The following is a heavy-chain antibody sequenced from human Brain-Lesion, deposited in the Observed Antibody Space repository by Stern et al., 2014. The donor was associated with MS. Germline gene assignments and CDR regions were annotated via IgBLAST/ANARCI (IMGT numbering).Heavy chain of an antibody. J-gene: IGHJ4*02. Sequence: QVQLMQSGGGVVQPGRSLRLSCAASGFTFSNYGMHWVRQAPGKGLEWVAVISHDESHKYYADSVKGRFTISRDISKNTLYLQMNSLRPEDTAVYYCVKDGLVGATTLGYWGQGTLVTVSS. CDR3: VKDGLVGATTLGY. CDR2: ISHDESHK. V-gene: IGHV3-30*18. D-gene: IGHD1-26*01. CDR1: GFTFSNYG.